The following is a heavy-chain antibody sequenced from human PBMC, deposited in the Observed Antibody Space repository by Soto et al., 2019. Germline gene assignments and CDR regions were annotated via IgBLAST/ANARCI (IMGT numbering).Heavy chain of an antibody. V-gene: IGHV4-34*01. Sequence: PSETPSLTCAVYGGSFSAYYWSWIRQPPGKGLEWIGEINHSGGTSYNPSLKSRVTISVDTSKSQFSLKLTSVTAADRAVYYCARGSVDTVDSSGFYEYWGHGTPVTVSS. D-gene: IGHD3-22*01. CDR2: INHSGGT. J-gene: IGHJ4*01. CDR1: GGSFSAYY. CDR3: ARGSVDTVDSSGFYEY.